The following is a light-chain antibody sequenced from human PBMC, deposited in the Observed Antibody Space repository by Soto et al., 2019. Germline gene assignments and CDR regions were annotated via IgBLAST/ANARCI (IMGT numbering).Light chain of an antibody. CDR2: DVS. Sequence: QSALTQPASVSGSPGQSITISCTGTSSYVGGYNYVSWYQQYPGKAPKLMIYDVSNRPSGVSNRFSRSKSGNTASLTISWLQAEDEADYYCSSYTDSSTLVVFGGGTKLTVL. V-gene: IGLV2-14*01. J-gene: IGLJ2*01. CDR3: SSYTDSSTLVV. CDR1: SSYVGGYNY.